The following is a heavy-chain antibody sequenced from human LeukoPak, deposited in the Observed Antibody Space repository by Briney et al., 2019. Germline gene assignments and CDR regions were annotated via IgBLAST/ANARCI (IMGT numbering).Heavy chain of an antibody. CDR3: ARVSFYAFDT. D-gene: IGHD2/OR15-2a*01. V-gene: IGHV3-53*01. Sequence: GGSLRLSCAASGFSVSNHYMSWVRQAPGKGLEWVSIIFAGGDVYYADSVKGRFTISRDNVKNMVFLQMNRLTGEDTALYYCARVSFYAFDTWGQGTRVTVSP. J-gene: IGHJ3*02. CDR2: IFAGGDV. CDR1: GFSVSNHY.